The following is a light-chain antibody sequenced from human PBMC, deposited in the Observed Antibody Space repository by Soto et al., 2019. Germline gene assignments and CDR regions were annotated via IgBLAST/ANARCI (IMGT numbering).Light chain of an antibody. CDR1: QSISSSY. J-gene: IGKJ1*01. CDR2: GAS. Sequence: IVLTQSPGTLSLSPGESATLSCRASQSISSSYLAWYQQKPGQAPRLLIYGASSRATAIPDRFSGSGSGTDFTLTISRLEPEDFAVYYCQQSDDSPGTFGQGTKVEIK. CDR3: QQSDDSPGT. V-gene: IGKV3-20*01.